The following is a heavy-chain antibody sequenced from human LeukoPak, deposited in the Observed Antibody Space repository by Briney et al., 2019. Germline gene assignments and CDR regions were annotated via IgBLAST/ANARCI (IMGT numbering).Heavy chain of an antibody. J-gene: IGHJ3*02. V-gene: IGHV4-4*07. Sequence: SETLSLTCTVSGGSISSYYWNWIRQPAGKGLEWIGRIYITESTNYNPSLKSRVTISLDTSKNQFSLKLSSVTAADTAVYYCARSSSLIPPYDAFDIWGQGTMVTVSS. CDR1: GGSISSYY. D-gene: IGHD6-6*01. CDR2: IYITEST. CDR3: ARSSSLIPPYDAFDI.